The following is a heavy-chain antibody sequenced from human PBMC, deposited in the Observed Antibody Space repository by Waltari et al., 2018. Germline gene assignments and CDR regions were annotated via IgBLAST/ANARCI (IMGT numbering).Heavy chain of an antibody. J-gene: IGHJ4*02. Sequence: EVQLFESGRDLVQPGGSLRLPCAASALTFSPFPLNWVRLATGTGLEWVSAMTVGDDSHHADSRRGRFTISRDSSKDTVHLQMNGLRVEDTAIYYFATPFYTWDDPLHSWGQGTPVTVSS. D-gene: IGHD1-20*01. CDR1: ALTFSPFP. CDR3: ATPFYTWDDPLHS. CDR2: MTVGDDS. V-gene: IGHV3-23*01.